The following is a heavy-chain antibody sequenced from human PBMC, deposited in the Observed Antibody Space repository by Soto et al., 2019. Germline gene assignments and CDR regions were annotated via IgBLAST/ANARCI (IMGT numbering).Heavy chain of an antibody. V-gene: IGHV4-59*01. D-gene: IGHD3-16*01. Sequence: PSETLSLTCTVSGVSISSYYWSWIRQPPGKGLEWIGYIYYSGSTNYNPSIKSRVTISVDTSKNQFSLKLSSVTAADTAVYYCARLAGWGNNWFDPWGQGTLVTVSS. CDR3: ARLAGWGNNWFDP. J-gene: IGHJ5*02. CDR1: GVSISSYY. CDR2: IYYSGST.